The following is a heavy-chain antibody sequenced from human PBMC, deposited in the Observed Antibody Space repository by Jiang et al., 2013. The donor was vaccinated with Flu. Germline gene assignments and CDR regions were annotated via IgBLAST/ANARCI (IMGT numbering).Heavy chain of an antibody. CDR2: MNPKNGDT. Sequence: SGAEVKKPGASVKVSCKASGYTFTGYYIHWVRQAPGQGLEWMGWMNPKNGDTKSVPTFSGRVTMTRDTSISTAYMELSGLMSDDTAVYYCAKGTGTSWFDYWGQGTLVTVSS. CDR1: GYTFTGYY. CDR3: AKGTGTSWFDY. D-gene: IGHD6-13*01. J-gene: IGHJ4*02. V-gene: IGHV1-2*07.